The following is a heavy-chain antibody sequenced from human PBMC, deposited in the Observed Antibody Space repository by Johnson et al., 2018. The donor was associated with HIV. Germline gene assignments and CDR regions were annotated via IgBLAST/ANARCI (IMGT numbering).Heavy chain of an antibody. CDR1: GFTFSDYY. CDR2: ISSSGSTI. V-gene: IGHV3-11*04. CDR3: VRDSRISLIVVVSRGAFDI. J-gene: IGHJ3*02. D-gene: IGHD3-22*01. Sequence: QVQLVESGGGLVKPGGSLRLSCAASGFTFSDYYMSWIRQAPGKGLEWVSYISSSGSTIYYADSVKGRFTISRDNAKNSLYLQMNSLRGEDSAVYYCVRDSRISLIVVVSRGAFDIWGQGTMVTVSS.